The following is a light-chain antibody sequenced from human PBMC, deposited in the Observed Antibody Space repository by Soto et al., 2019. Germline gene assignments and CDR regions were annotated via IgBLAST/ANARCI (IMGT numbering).Light chain of an antibody. CDR2: DAS. CDR1: RSVSSY. CDR3: QQRTNWPTST. Sequence: EIVLTQSPATLSLSPGERATLSCRASRSVSSYLAWYQQKPGQTPRLLIHDASSRATGTPVRFSGSGSGTDFTLTISSLEPGDFAVYYCQQRTNWPTSTFGQGTRLEIK. J-gene: IGKJ5*01. V-gene: IGKV3-11*01.